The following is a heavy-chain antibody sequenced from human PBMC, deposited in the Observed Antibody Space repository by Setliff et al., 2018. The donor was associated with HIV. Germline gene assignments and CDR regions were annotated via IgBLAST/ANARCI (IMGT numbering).Heavy chain of an antibody. V-gene: IGHV4-34*01. D-gene: IGHD3-9*01. CDR1: GGSFSGYY. CDR3: AGGVWAKLAGLTADYHTGHFYYCMDV. CDR2: INHSGST. J-gene: IGHJ6*03. Sequence: SETLSLTCAVYGGSFSGYYWSWIRQPPGKGLEWIGEINHSGSTNYNPSLKSRVTISVDTSKNKFSLKLISVTAADTAVYYCAGGVWAKLAGLTADYHTGHFYYCMDVWGKGTTVDVSS.